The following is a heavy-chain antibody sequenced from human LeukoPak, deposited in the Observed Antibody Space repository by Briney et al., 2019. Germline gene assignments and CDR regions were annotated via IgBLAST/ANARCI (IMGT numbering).Heavy chain of an antibody. J-gene: IGHJ4*01. CDR1: GFTFSDYY. Sequence: PGGSLRLSCTASGFTFSDYYTSWIRQAPGKGLEWVPYISDRGDTIYYADSVKGRFTISGDNANNSVSLQMDSLRDEDTAVYYCARLKAGNWGPGSLVTVSS. V-gene: IGHV3-11*01. CDR2: ISDRGDTI. CDR3: ARLKAGN.